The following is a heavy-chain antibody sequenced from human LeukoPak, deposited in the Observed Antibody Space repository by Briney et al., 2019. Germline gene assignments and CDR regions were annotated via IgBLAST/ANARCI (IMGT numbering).Heavy chain of an antibody. V-gene: IGHV6-1*01. CDR2: TYYRSTWYN. CDR3: ARRLTQYDCFDP. Sequence: SQTLSLTCAISGDGVSSNSVTWNWIRQSPSRGLEWLGRTYYRSTWYNDYAVSVRGRITVNPDTSKNQFSLQLNSVTPEDTAVYYCARRLTQYDCFDPWGQGILVTVSS. J-gene: IGHJ5*02. D-gene: IGHD2-2*01. CDR1: GDGVSSNSVT.